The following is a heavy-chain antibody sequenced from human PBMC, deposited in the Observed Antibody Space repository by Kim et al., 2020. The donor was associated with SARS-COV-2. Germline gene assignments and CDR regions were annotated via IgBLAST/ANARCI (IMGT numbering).Heavy chain of an antibody. CDR1: GYSFTSYW. J-gene: IGHJ6*02. CDR3: ARHGSTVTINYYYGMDV. CDR2: IYPGDSDT. D-gene: IGHD4-17*01. Sequence: GESLKISCKGSGYSFTSYWIGWVRQMPGKGLEWMGIIYPGDSDTRYSPSFQGQVTISADKSISTAYLQWSSLKASDTAMYYCARHGSTVTINYYYGMDVWGQGTTVTVSS. V-gene: IGHV5-51*01.